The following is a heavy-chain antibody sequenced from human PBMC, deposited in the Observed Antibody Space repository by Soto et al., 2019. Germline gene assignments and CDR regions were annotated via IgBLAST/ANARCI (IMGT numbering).Heavy chain of an antibody. CDR2: ISSSSSTI. D-gene: IGHD3-22*01. J-gene: IGHJ4*02. Sequence: GGSLRLSCAASGFTFSSYSMNWVRQAPGKGLEWVSYISSSSSTIYYADSVKGRFTISRDNAKNSLYLQMNSLRDEDKAVYYCARDPPDSSGYWMDYWGQGTLVTVSS. CDR3: ARDPPDSSGYWMDY. V-gene: IGHV3-48*02. CDR1: GFTFSSYS.